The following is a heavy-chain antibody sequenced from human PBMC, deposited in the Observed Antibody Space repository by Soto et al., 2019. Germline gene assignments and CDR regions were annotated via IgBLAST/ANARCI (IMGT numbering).Heavy chain of an antibody. D-gene: IGHD3-3*01. CDR1: ECKCVGHA. CDR3: AKAFGSSPPYFDFWGGYSTPQYYTVMAV. CDR2: ISGSGGST. V-gene: IGHV3-23*01. J-gene: IGHJ6*04. Sequence: SYGASECKCVGHAVSWVRQKQGKGLEWVSAISGSGGSTYYADSVKGRFTISRDNSKNTLYLQMNSLRAEDTAVYYWAKAFGSSPPYFDFWGGYSTPQYYTVMAVRVNGTTV.